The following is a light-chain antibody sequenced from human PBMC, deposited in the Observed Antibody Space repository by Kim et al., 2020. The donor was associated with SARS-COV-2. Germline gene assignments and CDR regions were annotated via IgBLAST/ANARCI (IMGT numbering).Light chain of an antibody. V-gene: IGKV1-5*03. J-gene: IGKJ2*01. CDR2: KAS. Sequence: TLSASVGERVTITCRASQSISSWLAWYQQKPGKAHKLLIYKASSLESGVPSRFSGSGSGTEFTLTISSLQPDDFATYYCQQYNGLFGQGTKLEI. CDR1: QSISSW. CDR3: QQYNGL.